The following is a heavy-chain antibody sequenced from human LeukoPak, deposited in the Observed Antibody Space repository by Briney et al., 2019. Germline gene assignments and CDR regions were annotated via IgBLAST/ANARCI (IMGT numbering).Heavy chain of an antibody. D-gene: IGHD4-17*01. CDR2: IREDGKVI. J-gene: IGHJ3*02. V-gene: IGHV3-7*01. Sequence: GGSLRLSCTASGFSFCYYWMTWVRQAPGKGLEWVADIREDGKVIHYVDSVSGRFTISRDNTKNSLYLQMNSLRGEDTALYYCARDSSPSSGDYYWDAFDSWGQGTLVTVSS. CDR1: GFSFCYYW. CDR3: ARDSSPSSGDYYWDAFDS.